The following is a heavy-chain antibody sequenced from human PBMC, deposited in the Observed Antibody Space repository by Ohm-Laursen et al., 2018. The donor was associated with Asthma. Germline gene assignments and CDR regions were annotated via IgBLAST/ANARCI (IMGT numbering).Heavy chain of an antibody. V-gene: IGHV3-30-3*01. Sequence: SLRLSCAASGFTFRSYAMHWVRQAPGKGLEWVAVGGSYYDGGLKYYADSVNGRFTVSRDDSKNTLYLQMNSLRPDNTAVYYCARDVMEWYLPAFDFWGQGTLVTVSS. D-gene: IGHD3-3*01. J-gene: IGHJ4*02. CDR2: GGSYYDGGLK. CDR1: GFTFRSYA. CDR3: ARDVMEWYLPAFDF.